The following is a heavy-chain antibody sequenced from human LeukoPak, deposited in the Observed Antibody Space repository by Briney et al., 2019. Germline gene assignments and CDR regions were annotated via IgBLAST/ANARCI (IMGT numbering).Heavy chain of an antibody. D-gene: IGHD3-10*01. V-gene: IGHV3-23*01. CDR1: GFTFSSYW. J-gene: IGHJ4*03. CDR3: AKGSNSGITMVRGVIKSYFDY. CDR2: ISDSGGST. Sequence: GGSLRLSCAVSGFTFSSYWMTWVRQAPGKGLGWVSAISDSGGSTYYADSVKGRFTISRDNSKNTLYLQMNSLRAEDTAVYYCAKGSNSGITMVRGVIKSYFDYWGQGTLVTVSS.